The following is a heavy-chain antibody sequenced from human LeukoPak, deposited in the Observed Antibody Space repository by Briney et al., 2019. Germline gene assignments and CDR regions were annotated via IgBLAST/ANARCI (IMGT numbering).Heavy chain of an antibody. V-gene: IGHV3-21*01. D-gene: IGHD1-1*01. Sequence: PGGSLRLSCAASGFTFSDYSMNWVRQAPGKGLEGVSSISSSYNYIYYADSVKGLFTISRDNAKNSLYLQMNSLRAEDTAVYYCARDLEDTQLFTDYFYGMDVWGQGTTVTVSS. CDR2: ISSSYNYI. CDR3: ARDLEDTQLFTDYFYGMDV. J-gene: IGHJ6*02. CDR1: GFTFSDYS.